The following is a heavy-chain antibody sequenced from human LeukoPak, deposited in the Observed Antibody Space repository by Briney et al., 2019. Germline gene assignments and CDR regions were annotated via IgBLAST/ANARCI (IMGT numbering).Heavy chain of an antibody. CDR1: GFTFSSYA. CDR3: AKRRTTTISRYNFDY. J-gene: IGHJ4*02. D-gene: IGHD5-12*01. CDR2: ISYDGSNK. Sequence: PGGSLRLSCAASGFTFSSYAMHWVRQAPGKGLEWVAVISYDGSNKYYADSVKGRFTISRDNSKNTLYLQMNSLRAEDTAVYYCAKRRTTTISRYNFDYWGQGTLVTVSS. V-gene: IGHV3-30-3*02.